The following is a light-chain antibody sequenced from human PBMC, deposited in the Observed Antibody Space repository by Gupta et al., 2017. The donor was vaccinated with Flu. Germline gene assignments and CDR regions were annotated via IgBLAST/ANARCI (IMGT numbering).Light chain of an antibody. Sequence: EIVLTQSPGTLSLSPGERATLSCRASQSVSSSYLAWYQQKPGKAPRLLIHGASSRATGIPDRFIGSGSGTDFTLTISRLEPEDFAVYYCQQYGSSPYSFGQGTKLEIK. J-gene: IGKJ2*03. CDR1: QSVSSSY. V-gene: IGKV3-20*01. CDR3: QQYGSSPYS. CDR2: GAS.